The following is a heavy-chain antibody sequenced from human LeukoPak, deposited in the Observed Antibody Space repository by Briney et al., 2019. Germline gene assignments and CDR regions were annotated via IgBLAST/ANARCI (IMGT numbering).Heavy chain of an antibody. Sequence: ASVKVSCKASGYTFTSYDINWARQATGQGLEWMGWMNPNSGNTGYAQKFQGRVTMTRNTSISTAYMELSSLRSEDTAVYYCARVLPDYYDSSGSFDYWGQGTLVTVSS. CDR3: ARVLPDYYDSSGSFDY. CDR2: MNPNSGNT. J-gene: IGHJ4*02. D-gene: IGHD3-22*01. CDR1: GYTFTSYD. V-gene: IGHV1-8*01.